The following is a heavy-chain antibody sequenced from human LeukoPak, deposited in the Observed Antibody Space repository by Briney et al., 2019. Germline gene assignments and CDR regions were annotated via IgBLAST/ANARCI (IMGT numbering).Heavy chain of an antibody. CDR3: AREPGNNGDLDY. D-gene: IGHD4-17*01. CDR1: GFTFSSYA. J-gene: IGHJ4*02. V-gene: IGHV3-30-3*01. CDR2: ISYDGSNK. Sequence: GGSLRLSCAASGFTFSSYAMHWVRQAPGKGLEWVAVISYDGSNKYYADSVKGRFTISRDNSKNTLYLQMSSLRAEDTAVYYCAREPGNNGDLDYWGQGTLVTVSS.